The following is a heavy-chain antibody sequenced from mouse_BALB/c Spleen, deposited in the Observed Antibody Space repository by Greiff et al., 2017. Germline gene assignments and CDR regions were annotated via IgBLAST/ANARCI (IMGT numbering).Heavy chain of an antibody. CDR3: ARGGYDDPFAY. J-gene: IGHJ3*01. CDR1: GYSITSDYD. Sequence: ESGPGLVKPSQSLSLTCTVPGYSITSDYDWHWIRQFPGNKLEWMGYISYSGSTSYNPSLKSRIPVTRDTSKNQFFLQLNSVTTEDTDTDRCARGGYDDPFAYWGQGTLVTVSA. CDR2: ISYSGST. V-gene: IGHV3-2*02. D-gene: IGHD2-2*01.